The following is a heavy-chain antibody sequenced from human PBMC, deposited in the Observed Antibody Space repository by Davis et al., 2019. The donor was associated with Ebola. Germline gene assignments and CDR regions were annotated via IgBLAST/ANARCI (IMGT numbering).Heavy chain of an antibody. CDR1: VITFSSYA. CDR3: TTVWVSGGAVTTINFFDY. D-gene: IGHD3-10*01. CDR2: ISGSGENT. Sequence: PGGSLRLSCADSVITFSSYAMNWVRQAPGKGLEWVSTISGSGENTYYSVSVKGRFTISRDNSKNTLYLQLNSLRAEDTAVYYCTTVWVSGGAVTTINFFDYWGQGTLVTVSS. J-gene: IGHJ4*02. V-gene: IGHV3-23*01.